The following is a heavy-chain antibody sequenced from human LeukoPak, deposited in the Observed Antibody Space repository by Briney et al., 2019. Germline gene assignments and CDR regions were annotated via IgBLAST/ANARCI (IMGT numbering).Heavy chain of an antibody. D-gene: IGHD6-19*01. J-gene: IGHJ4*02. CDR2: MNPNSGNI. CDR3: TRGSSGRRDN. CDR1: GYTFTSHD. V-gene: IGHV1-8*03. Sequence: ASVKVSCKASGYTFTSHDINWVRQATGQGLEWMGWMNPNSGNIGYAQKLQGRVTITRNTSISTAYMELSSLRSEDTAIYYCTRGSSGRRDNWGQGTLVTVSA.